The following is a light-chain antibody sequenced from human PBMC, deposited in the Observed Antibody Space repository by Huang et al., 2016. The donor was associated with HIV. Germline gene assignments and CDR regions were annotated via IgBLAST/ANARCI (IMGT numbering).Light chain of an antibody. Sequence: EIVLTQSPGTLSLSPGQRLTLSCRASQTVSNDYLAWYQQKPGQSPRPLIYAASTRAGGIPDRFSGSGSATDFILTVSRLEPEDSAVYYCQQYALSPWTFGHGTKVEI. CDR1: QTVSNDY. CDR2: AAS. J-gene: IGKJ1*01. CDR3: QQYALSPWT. V-gene: IGKV3-20*01.